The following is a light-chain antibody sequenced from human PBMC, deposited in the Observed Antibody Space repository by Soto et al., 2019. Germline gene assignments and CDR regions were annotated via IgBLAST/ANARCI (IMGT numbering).Light chain of an antibody. Sequence: EIVFTQSPATLSLSPGERAALSCRASQSVSSYLAWYHQKPGQAPRLLIYDASKRATGIPARVSGSGFGTDYTLTISGLEPEDFAVYYCQHRNKWRTFGQGTKVDIK. CDR3: QHRNKWRT. J-gene: IGKJ1*01. V-gene: IGKV3-11*01. CDR2: DAS. CDR1: QSVSSY.